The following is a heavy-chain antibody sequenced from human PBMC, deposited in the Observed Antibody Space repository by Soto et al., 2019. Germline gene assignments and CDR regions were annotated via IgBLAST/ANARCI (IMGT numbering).Heavy chain of an antibody. Sequence: QVQLVQSGAEVKKPGSSVKVSCKASGGTFSSYAISWLRQAPGQGLEWMGGIIPIFGTANYAQKFQGRVTVTADESTSTAYMELSSLRSEDTVVYYCARWWELRVDAFDIWGQGTMVTVS. D-gene: IGHD1-26*01. V-gene: IGHV1-69*01. CDR3: ARWWELRVDAFDI. J-gene: IGHJ3*02. CDR2: IIPIFGTA. CDR1: GGTFSSYA.